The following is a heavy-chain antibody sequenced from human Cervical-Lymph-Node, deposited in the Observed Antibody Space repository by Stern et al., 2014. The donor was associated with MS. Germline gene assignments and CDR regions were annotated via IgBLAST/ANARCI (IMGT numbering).Heavy chain of an antibody. J-gene: IGHJ4*02. D-gene: IGHD1-14*01. CDR3: ARQTTAWASDV. V-gene: IGHV5-51*01. Sequence: VQLVQSGAELIRPGESLKISCKGSGFKFSIYWIAWVRQMPGKGLEWMGIIYPGDSETRYSPSFQGQVTLSADKSTSNAYLQLSSLNASDTAMYFCARQTTAWASDVWGQGTLVTVSS. CDR1: GFKFSIYW. CDR2: IYPGDSET.